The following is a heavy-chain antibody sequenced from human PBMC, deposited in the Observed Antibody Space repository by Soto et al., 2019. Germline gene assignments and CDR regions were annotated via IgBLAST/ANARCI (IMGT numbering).Heavy chain of an antibody. Sequence: SGGSLRLSCAASGFTFSSYGMHWVRQAPGKGLEWVAVIWYDGSNKYYADSVKGRFTISRDNSKNTLYLQMNSLRAEDTAVYYCARDMGGWELPNENAFDIWGQGTMVTVSS. V-gene: IGHV3-33*01. J-gene: IGHJ3*02. CDR1: GFTFSSYG. CDR2: IWYDGSNK. CDR3: ARDMGGWELPNENAFDI. D-gene: IGHD1-26*01.